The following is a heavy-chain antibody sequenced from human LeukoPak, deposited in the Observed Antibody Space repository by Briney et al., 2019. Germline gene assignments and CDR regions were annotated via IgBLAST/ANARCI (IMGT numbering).Heavy chain of an antibody. CDR1: GFIVSSSY. CDR2: IYSGGST. Sequence: GGSLRLSCAASGFIVSSSYMNWVRQAPGKGLEWVSVIYSGGSTYYADSVKGRFTISRDNSKNTLYLQMNSLRAEDTAVYYCAKGQDYYYMDVWGKGTTVTVSS. V-gene: IGHV3-53*01. J-gene: IGHJ6*03. CDR3: AKGQDYYYMDV.